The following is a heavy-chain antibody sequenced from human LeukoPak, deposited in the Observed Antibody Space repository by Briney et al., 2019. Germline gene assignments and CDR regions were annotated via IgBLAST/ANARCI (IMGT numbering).Heavy chain of an antibody. CDR3: ARASYDSSGRSDGAFDI. J-gene: IGHJ3*02. CDR1: GGTFSSYA. CDR2: IIPISGTA. Sequence: SVKVSCKASGGTFSSYAISWVRQAPGQGLEWMGRIIPISGTANYAQKFQGRVTITTDESTSTAYMELSSLRSEDTAVYYCARASYDSSGRSDGAFDIWGQGTMVTVSS. D-gene: IGHD3-22*01. V-gene: IGHV1-69*05.